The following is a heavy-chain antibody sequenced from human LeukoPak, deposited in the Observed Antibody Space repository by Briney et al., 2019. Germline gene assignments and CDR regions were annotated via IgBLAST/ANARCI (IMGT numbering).Heavy chain of an antibody. D-gene: IGHD6-19*01. J-gene: IGHJ4*02. V-gene: IGHV3-64*02. CDR1: EFTFSNSA. CDR3: ARGVAISSSGWYDTFDY. CDR2: ISTNGDRT. Sequence: GRSLRLSCAASEFTFSNSAMYSIRQAPGKGLEFVSVISTNGDRTYYADSVKGRFTISRDNSKNTLYLQMGSLRADDMAVYYCARGVAISSSGWYDTFDYWGQGALVTISS.